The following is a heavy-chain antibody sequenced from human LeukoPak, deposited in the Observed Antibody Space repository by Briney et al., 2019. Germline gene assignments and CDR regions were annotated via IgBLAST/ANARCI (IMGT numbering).Heavy chain of an antibody. CDR1: GGSISSYY. J-gene: IGHJ4*02. V-gene: IGHV4-34*01. Sequence: SETLSLTCTVSGGSISSYYWSWIRQPPGKGLEWIGEINHSGSTNYNPSLKSRVTISLDTSKTQFSLKLNSVTAADTAVYYGARDTIAARCYDYWGRGTLVTVSS. CDR2: INHSGST. D-gene: IGHD6-6*01. CDR3: ARDTIAARCYDY.